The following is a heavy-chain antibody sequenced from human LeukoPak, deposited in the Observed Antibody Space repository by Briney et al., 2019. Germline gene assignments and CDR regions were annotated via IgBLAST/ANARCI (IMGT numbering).Heavy chain of an antibody. D-gene: IGHD6-19*01. V-gene: IGHV1-2*02. CDR2: INPNSGGT. CDR3: ASGSGWSHFDY. Sequence: ASVKVSCKASGGTFSSYAISWVRQAPGQGLEWMGWINPNSGGTNYAQKFQGRVTMTRDTSISTAYMELSRLRSDDTAVYYCASGSGWSHFDYWGQGTLVTVSS. CDR1: GGTFSSYA. J-gene: IGHJ4*02.